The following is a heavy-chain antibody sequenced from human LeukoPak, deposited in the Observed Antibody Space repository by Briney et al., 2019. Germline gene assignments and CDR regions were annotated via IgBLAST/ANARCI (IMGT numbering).Heavy chain of an antibody. V-gene: IGHV3-30*18. J-gene: IGHJ6*02. Sequence: GGSLRLSCAASGFTFSIYGMHWVRQAPGKGLEWVAVISYDGSNKYYADSVKGRFTISRDNSKNTLYLQMNSLRAEDTAVYYCAKTYYDFWSGYYFYYYYGMDVWGQGTTVTVSS. CDR1: GFTFSIYG. CDR2: ISYDGSNK. CDR3: AKTYYDFWSGYYFYYYYGMDV. D-gene: IGHD3-3*01.